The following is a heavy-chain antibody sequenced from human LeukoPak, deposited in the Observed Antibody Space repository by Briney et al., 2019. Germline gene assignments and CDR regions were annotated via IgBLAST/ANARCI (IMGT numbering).Heavy chain of an antibody. Sequence: ASVTVSFKASGYTFTVYYMHWVRQAPGQGLEWMGWINPNSGGTNYAQKFQGRVTMTRDTSISTAYMELSRLRSDDTAVYYCARLSIVGASTRFFDYWGQGTLVTVSS. CDR2: INPNSGGT. J-gene: IGHJ4*02. CDR1: GYTFTVYY. CDR3: ARLSIVGASTRFFDY. D-gene: IGHD1-26*01. V-gene: IGHV1-2*02.